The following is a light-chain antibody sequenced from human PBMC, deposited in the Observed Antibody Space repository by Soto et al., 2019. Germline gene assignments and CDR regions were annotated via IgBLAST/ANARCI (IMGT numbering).Light chain of an antibody. Sequence: EIVLTHSPGTLSLSPGERATLSCRASQSVSSSYLAWYQQKPGQAPRLLIYGASSRATGIQDRFSGSESGTDFTLTISRLEPEDFAVYYCQQYGSSPVTFGQGTRLEIK. CDR1: QSVSSSY. V-gene: IGKV3-20*01. CDR2: GAS. J-gene: IGKJ5*01. CDR3: QQYGSSPVT.